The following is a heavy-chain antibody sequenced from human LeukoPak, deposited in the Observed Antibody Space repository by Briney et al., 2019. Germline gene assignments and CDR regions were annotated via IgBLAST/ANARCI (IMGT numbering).Heavy chain of an antibody. CDR1: GGSISTYH. V-gene: IGHV4-59*01. CDR2: MQSTGNG. CDR3: ARDKQHSYGRYFDH. J-gene: IGHJ4*02. D-gene: IGHD5-18*01. Sequence: PSETLSLTCTVSGGSISTYHWNWIRKSPEKGLEWIGYMQSTGNGNYNPSLKSRVTMSVDMSRNQIVLNLSSVTAADTAVYFCARDKQHSYGRYFDHWGQGTLVSVSS.